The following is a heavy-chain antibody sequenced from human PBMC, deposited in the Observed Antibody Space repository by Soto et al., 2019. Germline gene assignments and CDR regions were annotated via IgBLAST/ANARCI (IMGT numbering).Heavy chain of an antibody. Sequence: GGSLRLSCAASGFDVSSNHINWVRQAPGKGLEWVSVIYSDGNTYYSDSLKCRFTISRDNSKNRVYLQMNPLRAEDTAVYFCARAYIPSWYSFECWGKGAVVTVSS. CDR3: ARAYIPSWYSFEC. J-gene: IGHJ4*02. CDR2: IYSDGNT. CDR1: GFDVSSNH. V-gene: IGHV3-66*01. D-gene: IGHD6-13*01.